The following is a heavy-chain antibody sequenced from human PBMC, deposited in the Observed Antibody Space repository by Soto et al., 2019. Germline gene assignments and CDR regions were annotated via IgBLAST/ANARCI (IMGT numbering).Heavy chain of an antibody. J-gene: IGHJ5*02. CDR1: GASINSHD. CDR3: ATEAGVRYPCDP. V-gene: IGHV4-59*11. Sequence: PSETLSLPCTASGASINSHDWSWIRQPPGKGLEWIGYIYDSGRTNYNPALKSRVTISGNTSKNQFSLKLTSVTAADAAMYYCATEAGVRYPCDPWGQGTLGTVST. CDR2: IYDSGRT. D-gene: IGHD3-9*01.